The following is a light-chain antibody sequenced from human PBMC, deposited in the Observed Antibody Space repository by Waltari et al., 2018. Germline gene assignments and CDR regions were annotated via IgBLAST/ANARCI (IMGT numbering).Light chain of an antibody. V-gene: IGLV1-44*01. CDR2: TDN. CDR1: NSNIGSNT. J-gene: IGLJ3*02. Sequence: QSVLTQPPSASGTPGQGVTISCSGSNSNIGSNTVSWYQQFPGTAPRLLMHTDNQRPSGVPDRFSGSKSGTSASLAISGLQSEDEAHYFCATWDDSLNGRVFGGGTKVTVL. CDR3: ATWDDSLNGRV.